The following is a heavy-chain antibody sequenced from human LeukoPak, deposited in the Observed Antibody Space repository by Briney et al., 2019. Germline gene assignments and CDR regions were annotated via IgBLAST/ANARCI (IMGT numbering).Heavy chain of an antibody. J-gene: IGHJ4*02. Sequence: GGSLRLSCAASGFSLWRHYMNWVCQAPGKGLEWVALSYSGGSTYYADSVKGRFTISRDNPKNMLYLEMNSLRVEDSAVYYCVRGPDVDGYFHAPFDSWGQGTLVTASS. CDR2: SYSGGST. D-gene: IGHD5-24*01. CDR1: GFSLWRHY. CDR3: VRGPDVDGYFHAPFDS. V-gene: IGHV3-53*01.